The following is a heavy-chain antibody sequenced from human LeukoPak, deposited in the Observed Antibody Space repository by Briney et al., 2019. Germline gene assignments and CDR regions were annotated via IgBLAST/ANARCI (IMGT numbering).Heavy chain of an antibody. D-gene: IGHD3-3*01. V-gene: IGHV4-34*01. CDR3: ARGRWSGYFDY. CDR1: GGSFSGYY. CDR2: INHSGST. Sequence: PSETLSLTCAVYGGSFSGYYWSWIRQPPGKGLEWIGEINHSGSTNYNPSLKSRVTISVDTSKNQFSLKLSSVTAADTAVYYCARGRWSGYFDYWRQGTLVTVSS. J-gene: IGHJ4*02.